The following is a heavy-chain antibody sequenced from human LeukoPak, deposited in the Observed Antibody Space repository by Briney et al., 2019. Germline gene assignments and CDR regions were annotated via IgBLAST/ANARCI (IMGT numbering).Heavy chain of an antibody. Sequence: ASVNVSCKATGYTFTIYGISWVRQAPEQGVEWMGRISSNSDNTNYAQKLQGRVTMTTDTSTSTAYMELRSLRSDDTAVYYCARDWGSIKVITDYWGQGTLVTVSS. CDR1: GYTFTIYG. V-gene: IGHV1-18*01. CDR3: ARDWGSIKVITDY. J-gene: IGHJ4*02. D-gene: IGHD3-16*01. CDR2: ISSNSDNT.